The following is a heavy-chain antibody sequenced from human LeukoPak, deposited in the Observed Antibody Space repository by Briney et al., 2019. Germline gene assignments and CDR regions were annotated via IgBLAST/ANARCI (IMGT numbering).Heavy chain of an antibody. D-gene: IGHD3-3*01. CDR3: ASARASYYDFWSGQNT. J-gene: IGHJ5*02. V-gene: IGHV4-39*01. CDR1: GGSISSSSYY. CDR2: IYYSGST. Sequence: PSETLSLTCTVSGGSISSSSYYWGWIRQPPGKGLEWIGSIYYSGSTYYNPSLKSRVTISVDTSKNQFSPKLSSVTAADTAVYYCASARASYYDFWSGQNTWGQGTLVTVSS.